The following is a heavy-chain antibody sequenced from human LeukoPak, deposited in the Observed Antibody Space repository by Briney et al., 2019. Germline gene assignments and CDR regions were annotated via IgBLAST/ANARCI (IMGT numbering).Heavy chain of an antibody. Sequence: PSETLSLTCTVSGGSISGSSYYWGWIRQPPGKGLEWIGSIYYSGSTYYNPSLKSRVTISVDTSKNQFSLKLSSVTAADTAVYYCARHVDSSGWANYWGQGTLVTVSS. J-gene: IGHJ4*02. D-gene: IGHD6-19*01. CDR1: GGSISGSSYY. CDR3: ARHVDSSGWANY. V-gene: IGHV4-39*01. CDR2: IYYSGST.